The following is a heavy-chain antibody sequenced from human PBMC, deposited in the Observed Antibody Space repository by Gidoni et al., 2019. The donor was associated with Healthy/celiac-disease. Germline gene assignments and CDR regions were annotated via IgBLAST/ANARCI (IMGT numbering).Heavy chain of an antibody. CDR3: ARVGGYCSGGSCP. J-gene: IGHJ5*02. D-gene: IGHD2-15*01. V-gene: IGHV3-53*01. CDR2: IYSGGST. CDR1: GFPVSSNY. Sequence: EVQLVESGGGWIQPGGSLRLSCAASGFPVSSNYMSWVRQAPGQGLGWFSVIYSGGSTYYADSVKGRFTISRDNSKNTLYLQMNSLRAEDTAVYYCARVGGYCSGGSCPWGQGTLVTVSS.